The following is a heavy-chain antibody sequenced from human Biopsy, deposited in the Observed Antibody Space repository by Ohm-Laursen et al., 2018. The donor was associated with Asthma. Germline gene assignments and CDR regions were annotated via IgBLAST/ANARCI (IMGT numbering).Heavy chain of an antibody. CDR2: LIPVLGTP. J-gene: IGHJ6*02. V-gene: IGHV1-69*13. CDR1: GDSFSNYA. CDR3: ARGYSGSDRIVYYYSGLEV. D-gene: IGHD5-12*01. Sequence: VKISCTASGDSFSNYAISWVRQAPGQGLEWMGGLIPVLGTPDHAQMFEGRVTITADESTSTAYMELSSLSSEDTAVYYCARGYSGSDRIVYYYSGLEVWGQGTTVTVSS.